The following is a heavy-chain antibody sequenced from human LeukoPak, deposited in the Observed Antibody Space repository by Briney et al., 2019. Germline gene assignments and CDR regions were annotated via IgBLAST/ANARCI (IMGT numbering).Heavy chain of an antibody. CDR2: VIPIFGTA. Sequence: ASVTVSCKSSGGTFSIYAISWVRQAPGQGLEWMGGVIPIFGTANYAQKFQGRVTITTDESTGTAYMEPSSVRSEDTAVYCCVVDSYYDSSGYLFDYWGQGTLVTVCS. V-gene: IGHV1-69*05. CDR3: VVDSYYDSSGYLFDY. CDR1: GGTFSIYA. J-gene: IGHJ4*02. D-gene: IGHD3-22*01.